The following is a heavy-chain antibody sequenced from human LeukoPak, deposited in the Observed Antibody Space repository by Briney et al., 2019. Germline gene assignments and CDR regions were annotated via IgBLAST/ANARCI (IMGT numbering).Heavy chain of an antibody. CDR2: IYYTGST. Sequence: SETLSLTCSVSDGSISSLYWSWIRQPPGKGLEWIGYIYYTGSTNYTPSLTSRVTMFVDMFKNQFSLRLSSVTAADPAVYYCARHRAYSSSSPFDYWGQGTLVTVSS. CDR1: DGSISSLY. J-gene: IGHJ4*02. CDR3: ARHRAYSSSSPFDY. V-gene: IGHV4-59*08. D-gene: IGHD6-6*01.